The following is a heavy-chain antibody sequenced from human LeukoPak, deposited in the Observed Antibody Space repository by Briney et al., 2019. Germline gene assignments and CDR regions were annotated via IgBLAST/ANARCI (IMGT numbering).Heavy chain of an antibody. CDR1: GFTFSSYS. CDR3: AKVGQQQFIRIPFDI. Sequence: PGGSLRLSCAASGFTFSSYSMNWVRQAPGKGLEWVSYISSSSSTIYYADSVKGRFTISRDNSRNTLYLQMNSLRVEDTAVYYCAKVGQQQFIRIPFDIWGQGTMVTVSS. J-gene: IGHJ3*02. V-gene: IGHV3-48*01. CDR2: ISSSSSTI. D-gene: IGHD6-13*01.